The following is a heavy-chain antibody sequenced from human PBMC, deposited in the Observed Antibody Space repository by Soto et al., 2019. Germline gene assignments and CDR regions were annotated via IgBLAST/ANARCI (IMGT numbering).Heavy chain of an antibody. CDR1: GFTFSSYA. J-gene: IGHJ6*02. CDR3: MRPAPRGRHYFYFGMDV. D-gene: IGHD3-10*01. CDR2: ISSSGGST. Sequence: GGSLRLSCAASGFTFSSYAMSWVRQAPGKGLEWVSGISSSGGSTYYADPVKGRFTISRDNSKNTLFLRMNRPRVEDTAVYYCMRPAPRGRHYFYFGMDVWGQGTTVTVSS. V-gene: IGHV3-23*01.